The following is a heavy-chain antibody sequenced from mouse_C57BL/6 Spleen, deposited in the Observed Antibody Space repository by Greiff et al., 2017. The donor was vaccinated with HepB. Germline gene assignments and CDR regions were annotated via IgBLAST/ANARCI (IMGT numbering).Heavy chain of an antibody. CDR2: IHPNSGST. CDR3: ARSLSTTVDYAMDY. CDR1: GYTFTSYW. D-gene: IGHD1-1*01. J-gene: IGHJ4*01. Sequence: VQLQQPGAELVKPGASVKLSCKASGYTFTSYWMHWVKQRPGQGLEWIGMIHPNSGSTNYNEKFKSKATLTVDKSSSTAYMQLSSLTSEDSAVYYCARSLSTTVDYAMDYWGQGTSVTVSS. V-gene: IGHV1-64*01.